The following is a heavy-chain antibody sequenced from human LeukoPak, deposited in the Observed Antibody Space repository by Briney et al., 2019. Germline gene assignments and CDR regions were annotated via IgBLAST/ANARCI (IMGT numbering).Heavy chain of an antibody. Sequence: ASVKVSCKASGYTFSDYYMHWVRQAPGQGLEWMGWINPKSGATNSAQKFQGRVTMTRDASISTVYMELSRLTSDDTAVYYCAREKYDSELPDYWGQGTLFTVSS. CDR1: GYTFSDYY. CDR3: AREKYDSELPDY. D-gene: IGHD5-24*01. J-gene: IGHJ4*02. CDR2: INPKSGAT. V-gene: IGHV1-2*02.